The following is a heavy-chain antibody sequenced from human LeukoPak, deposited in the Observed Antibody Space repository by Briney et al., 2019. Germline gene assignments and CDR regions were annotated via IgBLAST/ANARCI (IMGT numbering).Heavy chain of an antibody. CDR2: IQPNSGGT. V-gene: IGHV1-2*02. J-gene: IGHJ4*02. Sequence: ASVKVSCKASGYTFTAYSMHWVRLAPGQGLEWLGWIQPNSGGTHYAQKFLGRVTMTRDTSISTAYMELSRLTSDDTAVYYCARDLFSPGDYWGQGTLVTVSS. CDR1: GYTFTAYS. CDR3: ARDLFSPGDY.